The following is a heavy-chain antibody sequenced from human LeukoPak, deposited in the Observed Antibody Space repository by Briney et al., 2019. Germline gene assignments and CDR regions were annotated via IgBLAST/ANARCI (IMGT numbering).Heavy chain of an antibody. CDR1: GDPITDNF. V-gene: IGHV4-59*01. D-gene: IGHD3-22*01. J-gene: IGHJ5*02. CDR3: ARIRGGYYDISSYFDP. CDR2: GYYTGST. Sequence: SETLSLTCTVSGDPITDNFWSWVRQPPGKGLEWIGYGYYTGSTNYNPSLRSRVTISVDRSKNQFSLKLTSVTAADTAVYYCARIRGGYYDISSYFDPGGQGTQVTVSS.